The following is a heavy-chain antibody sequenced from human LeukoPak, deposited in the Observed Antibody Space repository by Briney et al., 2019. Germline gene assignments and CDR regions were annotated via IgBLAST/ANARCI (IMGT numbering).Heavy chain of an antibody. Sequence: SETLSLTCTVSGGSISSGDYYWSWIRQPPGKGLEWIGYIYYSGSTYYNPSLKSRVTISVDTSKNQFSLKLSSVTAADTAVYYCARLKYGDYGLYYFDYWGQGTLVTVSS. CDR1: GGSISSGDYY. CDR2: IYYSGST. J-gene: IGHJ4*02. V-gene: IGHV4-30-4*01. CDR3: ARLKYGDYGLYYFDY. D-gene: IGHD4-17*01.